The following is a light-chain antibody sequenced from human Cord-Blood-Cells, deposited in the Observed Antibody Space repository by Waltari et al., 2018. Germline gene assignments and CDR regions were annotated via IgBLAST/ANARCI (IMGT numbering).Light chain of an antibody. CDR3: QQYDNLPPLT. J-gene: IGKJ4*01. CDR2: DAS. Sequence: DIQMTQSPSSLSASVGDRVTITCQASQEISNYLNWYQQKPGKAPKLLILDASNLETGVPSRFSGSGSGTDFTFTISSLQPEDIATYYCQQYDNLPPLTFGGGTKVEIK. V-gene: IGKV1-33*01. CDR1: QEISNY.